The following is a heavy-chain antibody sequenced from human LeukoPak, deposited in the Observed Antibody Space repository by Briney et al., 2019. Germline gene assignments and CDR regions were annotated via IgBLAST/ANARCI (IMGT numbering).Heavy chain of an antibody. V-gene: IGHV1-8*01. D-gene: IGHD2-2*01. J-gene: IGHJ6*02. CDR2: MNPNSGNT. CDR1: GYTFTSYD. CDR3: ALYCSSTSCPFERNMDV. Sequence: ASVKVSCKASGYTFTSYDINWVRQATGQGLEWMGWMNPNSGNTGYAQKFQGRVTMTRNTSISTAYMELSSLRSEDTAVYYYALYCSSTSCPFERNMDVWGQGTTVTVSS.